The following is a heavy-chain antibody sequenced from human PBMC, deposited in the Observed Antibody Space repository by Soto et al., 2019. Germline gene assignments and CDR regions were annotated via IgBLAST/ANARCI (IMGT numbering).Heavy chain of an antibody. D-gene: IGHD6-13*01. CDR1: GFTFSSYA. V-gene: IGHV3-23*01. CDR3: AKAGEALAAAGPSRWDYYYYGMDV. Sequence: GSLRLSCAASGFTFSSYAMSWVRQAPGKGLEWVSAISGSGGSTYYADSVKGRFTISRDNSKNTLYLQMNSLRAEDTAVYYCAKAGEALAAAGPSRWDYYYYGMDVWGQGTTVTVSS. CDR2: ISGSGGST. J-gene: IGHJ6*02.